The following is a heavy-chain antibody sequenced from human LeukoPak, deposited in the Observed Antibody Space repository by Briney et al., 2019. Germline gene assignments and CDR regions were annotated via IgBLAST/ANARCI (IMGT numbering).Heavy chain of an antibody. V-gene: IGHV3-23*01. CDR1: GFTFSSYA. CDR3: AKVLYYYDSSGYRHDAFDI. CDR2: ISGSGGST. D-gene: IGHD3-22*01. Sequence: GGSLRLSCAASGFTFSSYAMSWVRRAPGKGLEWVSAISGSGGSTYYADSVKGRFTISRDNSKNTLYLQMNSLRAEDTAVYYCAKVLYYYDSSGYRHDAFDIWGQGTMVTVSS. J-gene: IGHJ3*02.